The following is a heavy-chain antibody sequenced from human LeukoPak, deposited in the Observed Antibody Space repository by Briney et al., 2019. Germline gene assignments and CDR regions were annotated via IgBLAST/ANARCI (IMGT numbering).Heavy chain of an antibody. CDR3: ASPPHYGDYVVRDY. J-gene: IGHJ4*02. CDR2: IYYSGST. Sequence: PSETLSLTCTVSGGSISSSSYYWGWIRQPPGKGLEWIGSIYYSGSTYYNPSLKSRVTISVDTSKNQFSLKLSSVTAADTAVYYCASPPHYGDYVVRDYWGQGTLVTASS. V-gene: IGHV4-39*01. CDR1: GGSISSSSYY. D-gene: IGHD4-17*01.